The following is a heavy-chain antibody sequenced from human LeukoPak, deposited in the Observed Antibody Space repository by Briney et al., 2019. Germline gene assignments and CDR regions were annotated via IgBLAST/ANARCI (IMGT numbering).Heavy chain of an antibody. CDR1: GGSISSSSYY. D-gene: IGHD3-22*01. CDR2: IYYSGST. Sequence: SETLSLTCTVPGGSISSSSYYWGWIRQPPGKGLEWIGSIYYSGSTYYNPSLKSRVTISVDTSKNQFSLKLSSVTAADTAVYYCASTNYYDSSGYDAFDIWGQGTMVTVSS. V-gene: IGHV4-39*01. J-gene: IGHJ3*02. CDR3: ASTNYYDSSGYDAFDI.